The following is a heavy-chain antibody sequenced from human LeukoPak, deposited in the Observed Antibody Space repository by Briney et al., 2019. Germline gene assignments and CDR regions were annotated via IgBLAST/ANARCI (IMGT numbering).Heavy chain of an antibody. J-gene: IGHJ4*02. Sequence: GASVKVSCKASGYTFTGYYMHWVRQAPGQGLEWMGRINPNSGGTNYAQKFQGRVTMTRDTSISTAYMELSRLRSDDTAVYYCARWGEDYYDSSGVVLDYWGQGTLVTVSS. CDR3: ARWGEDYYDSSGVVLDY. CDR2: INPNSGGT. D-gene: IGHD3-22*01. V-gene: IGHV1-2*06. CDR1: GYTFTGYY.